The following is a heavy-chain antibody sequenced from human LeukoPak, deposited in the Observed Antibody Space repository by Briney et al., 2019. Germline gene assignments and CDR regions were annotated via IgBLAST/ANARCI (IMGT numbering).Heavy chain of an antibody. CDR3: AREVVTKDVDAFDI. V-gene: IGHV3-7*03. D-gene: IGHD3-22*01. J-gene: IGHJ3*02. CDR2: IKQDGSEK. CDR1: GFTFSSYW. Sequence: GGSLRLSCAASGFTFSSYWMSWVRQAPGKGLEWVANIKQDGSEKYYVDSVKGRFTISRDNAKNSLYLQMNSLRAEDTAVYYCAREVVTKDVDAFDIWGQGTMVTVSS.